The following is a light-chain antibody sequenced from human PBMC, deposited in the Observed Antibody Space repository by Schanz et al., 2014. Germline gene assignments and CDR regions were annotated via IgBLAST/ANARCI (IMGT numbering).Light chain of an antibody. CDR3: QQYSGFPTT. CDR2: GAS. Sequence: ENVLTQSPGTLSLSPGEGATLSCRASQSVTRSYLAWYQQRLGQAPRLLIYGASSRATGIPDRFSGSGSGTDFTLTISRLEPEDFAVYWCQQYSGFPTTFGGGTRVEIK. V-gene: IGKV3-20*01. CDR1: QSVTRSY. J-gene: IGKJ4*01.